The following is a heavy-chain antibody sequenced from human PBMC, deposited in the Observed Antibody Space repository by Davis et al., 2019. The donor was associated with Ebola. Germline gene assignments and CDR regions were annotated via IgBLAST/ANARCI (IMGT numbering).Heavy chain of an antibody. Sequence: SVKVSCKASGGTFSSYAISWVRQAPGQGLKWMGGIIPIFGTANYAQKFQGRVTITADESTSTAYMELSSLRSEDTAVYYCAREGSCSSTSCYIFDYWGQGTLVTVSS. D-gene: IGHD2-2*01. CDR1: GGTFSSYA. CDR2: IIPIFGTA. J-gene: IGHJ4*02. V-gene: IGHV1-69*13. CDR3: AREGSCSSTSCYIFDY.